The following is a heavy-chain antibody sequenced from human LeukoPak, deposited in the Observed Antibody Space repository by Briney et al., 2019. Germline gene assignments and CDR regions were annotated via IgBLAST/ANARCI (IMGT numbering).Heavy chain of an antibody. J-gene: IGHJ4*02. CDR2: ISYDGSNK. CDR1: GFTFSSYA. D-gene: IGHD3-10*01. V-gene: IGHV3-30-3*01. Sequence: GGSLRLSCAASGFTFSSYAMHWVRQAPGKGLEWVAVISYDGSNKYYADSVKGRFTISRDNSKNTLYLQMNSLRAEDTAVYYCARVMVRGVIIVSPFDYWGQGTLVTVSS. CDR3: ARVMVRGVIIVSPFDY.